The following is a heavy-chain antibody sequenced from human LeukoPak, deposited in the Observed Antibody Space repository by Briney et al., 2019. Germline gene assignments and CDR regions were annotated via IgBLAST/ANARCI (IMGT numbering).Heavy chain of an antibody. CDR3: ARTYDYVWRSYRFDAFDI. V-gene: IGHV1-18*01. Sequence: ASVKVSCKASGYTFTSYGISWVRQAPGQGLEWMGWISAYNGNTNYAQKLQGRVTMTTDTSTSTAYMELRSLRSDDTAVYYCARTYDYVWRSYRFDAFDIWGQGTMVTVSS. D-gene: IGHD3-16*02. CDR1: GYTFTSYG. CDR2: ISAYNGNT. J-gene: IGHJ3*02.